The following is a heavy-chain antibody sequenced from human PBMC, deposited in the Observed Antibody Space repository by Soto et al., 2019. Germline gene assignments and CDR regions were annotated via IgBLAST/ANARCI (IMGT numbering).Heavy chain of an antibody. J-gene: IGHJ4*02. CDR2: VCFSGNT. V-gene: IGHV4-59*01. CDR1: GDSISSYY. CDR3: ARDAGIVGAYYFDH. Sequence: SETLSLTCSVSGDSISSYYWNWIRQPPGKGLEWIGYVCFSGNTKYNTSLESRAKISVDTSRNQFSLRLTSVTAADTAVYYCARDAGIVGAYYFDHWGQGILVTVS. D-gene: IGHD1-26*01.